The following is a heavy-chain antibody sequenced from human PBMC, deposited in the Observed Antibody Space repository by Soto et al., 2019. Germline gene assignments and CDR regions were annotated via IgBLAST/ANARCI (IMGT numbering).Heavy chain of an antibody. CDR2: INHSGST. J-gene: IGHJ6*02. V-gene: IGHV4-34*01. CDR3: ASRYHYGLRPYYYYHHGMDV. CDR1: GGSFSGYY. D-gene: IGHD5-18*01. Sequence: QVQLQQWGAGLLKPSETLSLTCAVYGGSFSGYYWSWIRQPPGKGLEWIGEINHSGSTNYNPSLKNRGTLSVNTSKNQFPLKLSPVTAADTALYYRASRYHYGLRPYYYYHHGMDVWGQGTPVTVSS.